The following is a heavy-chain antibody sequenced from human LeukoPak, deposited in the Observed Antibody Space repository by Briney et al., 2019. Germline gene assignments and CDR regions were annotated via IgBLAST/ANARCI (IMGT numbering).Heavy chain of an antibody. CDR3: ARASCTNGVCPFPGV. CDR1: GYLLTEIS. V-gene: IGHV1-24*01. CDR2: IDPEEGKH. D-gene: IGHD2-8*01. Sequence: GASVKVSCRVSGYLLTEISMHWVRHPPGHGPEWLGGIDPEEGKHIYAERFQGRITMTEDTSTHTAYLEMRSLRSEDTAVYYCARASCTNGVCPFPGVWGQGTLVRLL. J-gene: IGHJ4*02.